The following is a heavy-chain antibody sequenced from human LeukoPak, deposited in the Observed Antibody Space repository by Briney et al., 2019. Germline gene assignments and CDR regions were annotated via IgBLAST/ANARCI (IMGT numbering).Heavy chain of an antibody. CDR3: ARDGGLLMYDYYYGMDV. D-gene: IGHD3-22*01. Sequence: APVKVSCKASRYTFTRYYTHRGREAPGQRLEWMGGINPNSGGTNYAQKFQGRVTMTRATSISTAYMELSRLRSDDTAVYYCARDGGLLMYDYYYGMDVWGQGTTVTVSS. J-gene: IGHJ6*02. CDR1: RYTFTRYY. CDR2: INPNSGGT. V-gene: IGHV1-2*02.